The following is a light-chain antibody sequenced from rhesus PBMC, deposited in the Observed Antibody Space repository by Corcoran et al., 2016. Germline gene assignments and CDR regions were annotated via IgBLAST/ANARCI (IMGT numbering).Light chain of an antibody. CDR2: EVN. J-gene: IGLJ1*01. V-gene: IGLV2-32*01. Sequence: QAALTQPRSVSGSPGQSVTISCTGTSSDIGGYNYVSWYQQHPGTAPKLMIYEVNKRPSGVSDRFSGSKSDNTASLTISGLQAEYEADDYCCSYAGSYTDIVGAGTRLTVL. CDR1: SSDIGGYNY. CDR3: CSYAGSYTDI.